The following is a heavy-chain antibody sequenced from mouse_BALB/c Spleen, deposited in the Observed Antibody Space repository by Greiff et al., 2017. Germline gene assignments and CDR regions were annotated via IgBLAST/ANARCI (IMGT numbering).Heavy chain of an antibody. CDR1: GFSLTSYG. D-gene: IGHD2-3*01. CDR2: IWAGGST. V-gene: IGHV2-9*02. CDR3: ARDRGDGYYGFAY. Sequence: VQLVESGPGLVAPSQSLSITCPVSGFSLTSYGVHWVRQPPGKGLEWLGVIWAGGSTNYNSALMSRLSISKDNSKSQVFLKMNSLQTDDTAMYYCARDRGDGYYGFAYWGQGTLVTVSA. J-gene: IGHJ3*01.